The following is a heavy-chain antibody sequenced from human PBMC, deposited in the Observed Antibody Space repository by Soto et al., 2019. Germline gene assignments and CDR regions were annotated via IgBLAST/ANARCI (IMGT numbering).Heavy chain of an antibody. V-gene: IGHV1-18*01. CDR2: ISAYNGNT. CDR1: GYTFTSYC. Sequence: ASVKVSCKASGYTFTSYCISWVRQAPGQGLEWMGWISAYNGNTNYAQKLQGRVTMTTDTSTSTAYMELRSLRSDDTAVYYCARDRGEEIVLMVYAPYYYYGMDVWGQGTTVTVSS. D-gene: IGHD2-8*01. CDR3: ARDRGEEIVLMVYAPYYYYGMDV. J-gene: IGHJ6*02.